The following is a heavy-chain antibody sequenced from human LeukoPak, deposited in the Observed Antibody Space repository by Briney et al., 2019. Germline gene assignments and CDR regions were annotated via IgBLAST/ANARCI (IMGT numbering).Heavy chain of an antibody. CDR2: MNPNSGAT. D-gene: IGHD3-3*01. Sequence: ASVKVSCKASGYTFTNHDFNWMRQASGQGLEWMGWMNPNSGATGYAQKFQGRVTITADESTSTAYMELSSLRSEDTAVYYCARSTFGVVLNWFDPWGQGTLVTVSS. CDR1: GYTFTNHD. V-gene: IGHV1-8*01. CDR3: ARSTFGVVLNWFDP. J-gene: IGHJ5*02.